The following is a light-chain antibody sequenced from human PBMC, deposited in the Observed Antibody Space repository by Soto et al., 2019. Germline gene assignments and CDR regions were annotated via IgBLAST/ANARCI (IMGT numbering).Light chain of an antibody. CDR1: SSDVGAYKY. CDR2: EVT. J-gene: IGLJ3*02. Sequence: ALTQPPSASGSPGQSVTISCTGTSSDVGAYKYVSWYQQYPGKAPKLMIYEVTKRPSGVADRFSGSKSGNTASLTVSGLQAEDEADYYCTSYVGNDIWVFGGGTKVPVL. V-gene: IGLV2-8*01. CDR3: TSYVGNDIWV.